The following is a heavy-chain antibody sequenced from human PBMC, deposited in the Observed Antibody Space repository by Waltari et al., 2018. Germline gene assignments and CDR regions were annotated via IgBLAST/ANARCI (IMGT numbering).Heavy chain of an antibody. CDR3: ARGGDSSSALDY. CDR1: GFTFDNFA. CDR2: INWNSGKR. V-gene: IGHV3-9*01. Sequence: EVQLVESGGGLVQPGRSLRLSCAASGFTFDNFAMHWVRQAPGKGLEWVSSINWNSGKRGYADSVKGRFTISRDNSKNTLYLQMNSLRAEDTAVYYCARGGDSSSALDYWGQGTLVTVSS. J-gene: IGHJ4*02. D-gene: IGHD6-6*01.